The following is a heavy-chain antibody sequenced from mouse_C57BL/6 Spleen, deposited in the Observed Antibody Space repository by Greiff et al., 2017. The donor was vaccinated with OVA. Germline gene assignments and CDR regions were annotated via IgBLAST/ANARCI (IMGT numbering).Heavy chain of an antibody. Sequence: EVKLQESGPELVKPGASVKIPCKASGYTFTDYNMDWVKQSHGKSLEWIGDINPNNGGTIYNQKFKGKATLTVDKSSSTAYMELRSLTSEDTAVYYCARRGYGSSYEFAYWGQGTLVTVSA. CDR3: ARRGYGSSYEFAY. J-gene: IGHJ3*01. CDR1: GYTFTDYN. D-gene: IGHD1-1*01. CDR2: INPNNGGT. V-gene: IGHV1-18*01.